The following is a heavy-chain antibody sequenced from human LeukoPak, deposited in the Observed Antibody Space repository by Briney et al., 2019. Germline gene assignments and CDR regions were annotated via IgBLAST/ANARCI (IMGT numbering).Heavy chain of an antibody. CDR3: ARDGYNYGLDRFDY. CDR2: FLYSGGT. V-gene: IGHV4-39*07. D-gene: IGHD5-18*01. J-gene: IGHJ4*02. CDR1: GDSISSTGNY. Sequence: PSETLSLTCTVPGDSISSTGNYWGWIRHPPGKGLEWLGSFLYSGGTYYIPSLKSRVTISLDTSKNQFSLKLTSVTAADTAVYYCARDGYNYGLDRFDYWGQGTLVTVSS.